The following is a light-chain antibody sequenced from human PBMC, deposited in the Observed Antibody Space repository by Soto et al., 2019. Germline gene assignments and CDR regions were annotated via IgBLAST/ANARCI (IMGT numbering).Light chain of an antibody. CDR2: GAS. CDR1: QSVSSN. CDR3: QQYNNWPMYT. J-gene: IGKJ2*01. Sequence: EIVMTQSPATLSVSPGERATLSCRASQSVSSNLAWYQQKPAQAPRLLIYGASTRAPGIPARFSGIGSGIEFTLTISSLQSEDFAVYYCQQYNNWPMYTFGQGTKLEIK. V-gene: IGKV3-15*01.